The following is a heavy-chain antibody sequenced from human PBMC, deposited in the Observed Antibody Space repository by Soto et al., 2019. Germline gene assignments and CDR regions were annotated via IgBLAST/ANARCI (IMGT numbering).Heavy chain of an antibody. CDR3: ARGLFDFWSGYYVRFDY. CDR2: INHSGST. J-gene: IGHJ4*02. CDR1: GGSFSGYY. Sequence: PSETLSLTCAAYGGSFSGYYWSWIRQPPGKGLEWIGEINHSGSTNYNPSLKSRVTISVDTSKNQFSLKLSSVTAADTAVYYCARGLFDFWSGYYVRFDYWGQGTLVTVSS. V-gene: IGHV4-34*01. D-gene: IGHD3-3*01.